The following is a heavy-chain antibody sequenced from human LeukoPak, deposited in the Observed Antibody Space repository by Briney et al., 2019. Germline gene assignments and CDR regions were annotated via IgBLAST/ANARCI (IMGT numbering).Heavy chain of an antibody. J-gene: IGHJ4*02. CDR3: ARDRVYGSGSSGY. V-gene: IGHV3-21*01. D-gene: IGHD3-10*01. CDR2: ISSSSSYI. Sequence: KAGGSLRLSCAASAFTFSSYSMNWVRQAPGKGLEWVSSISSSSSYIYYADSVKGRFTISRDNAKNSLYLHMNSLRAEDTAVYYCARDRVYGSGSSGYWGQGTLVTVSS. CDR1: AFTFSSYS.